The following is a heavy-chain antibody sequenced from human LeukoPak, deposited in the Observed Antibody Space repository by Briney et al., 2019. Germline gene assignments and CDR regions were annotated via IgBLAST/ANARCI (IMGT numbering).Heavy chain of an antibody. Sequence: PGGSLRLSCAASGFTVSSNYMSWVRQAPGKGLEWVSVIYSGGSTYYADSMKGRFTISTDNSKNTLYLQMNSLRAEDTAVYYCARTRYNWNPDYWGQGTLVTVSS. CDR1: GFTVSSNY. J-gene: IGHJ4*02. V-gene: IGHV3-66*01. CDR3: ARTRYNWNPDY. D-gene: IGHD1-20*01. CDR2: IYSGGST.